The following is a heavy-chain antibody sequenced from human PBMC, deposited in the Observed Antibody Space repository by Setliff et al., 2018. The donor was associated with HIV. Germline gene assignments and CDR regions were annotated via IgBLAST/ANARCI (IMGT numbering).Heavy chain of an antibody. CDR2: INHSGST. J-gene: IGHJ6*03. CDR1: GGSFSGYY. Sequence: SETLSLTCAVSGGSFSGYYWSWIRQPPGKGLAWITEINHSGSTNYNPSLKSRVTISVDTSRNQFSLKLSSVTAADTAVYYCARAIFGIVYYYMDVWGKGTTVTVSS. D-gene: IGHD3-3*01. V-gene: IGHV4-34*01. CDR3: ARAIFGIVYYYMDV.